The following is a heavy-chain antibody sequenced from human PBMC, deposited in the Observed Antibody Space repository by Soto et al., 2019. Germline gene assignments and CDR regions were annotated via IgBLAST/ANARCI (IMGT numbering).Heavy chain of an antibody. J-gene: IGHJ4*02. D-gene: IGHD3-22*01. Sequence: ASVKVSCKASGCRFSSDGICWGRQAPGQGLQWMGWISTYSGNTNFARHFRHRLTLTTDTSTNTAYLELRSLRSDDMAVYYCVRVNEGVYYDSSGYYDFWGQGTLVTVSS. CDR2: ISTYSGNT. V-gene: IGHV1-18*03. CDR3: VRVNEGVYYDSSGYYDF. CDR1: GCRFSSDG.